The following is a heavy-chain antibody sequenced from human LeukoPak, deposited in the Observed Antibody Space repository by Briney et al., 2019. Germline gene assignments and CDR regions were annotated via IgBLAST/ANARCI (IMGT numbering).Heavy chain of an antibody. D-gene: IGHD4-17*01. V-gene: IGHV4-39*07. CDR3: ARGAYGTFEAD. CDR1: GGSISSSSYY. J-gene: IGHJ4*02. Sequence: SETLSLTCTVSGGSISSSSYYWGWIRQPPGKGLEWIGEINHSGSTNYNPSLKSRVTISVDTSKNQFSLKLSSVTAADTAVYYCARGAYGTFEADWGQGTLVTVSS. CDR2: INHSGST.